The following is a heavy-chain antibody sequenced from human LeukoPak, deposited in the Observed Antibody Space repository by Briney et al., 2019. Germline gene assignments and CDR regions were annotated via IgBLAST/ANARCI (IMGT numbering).Heavy chain of an antibody. V-gene: IGHV3-23*01. CDR1: GFTFGNYA. CDR3: AKGYQNFDY. J-gene: IGHJ4*02. CDR2: VSGSGGST. Sequence: PPGVSLRLSCAASGFTFGNYAMGWVRQDPGKGLEWVSAVSGSGGSTYYADSVKGRFTISRDNSKNTLYLQMNSLRAADTAVYYCAKGYQNFDYWGQGTLVTVSS. D-gene: IGHD1-14*01.